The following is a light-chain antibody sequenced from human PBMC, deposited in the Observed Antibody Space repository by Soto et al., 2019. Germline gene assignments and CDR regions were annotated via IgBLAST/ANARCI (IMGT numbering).Light chain of an antibody. CDR2: DAS. CDR3: QQFNSYTS. CDR1: QGISSA. J-gene: IGKJ4*01. V-gene: IGKV1-13*02. Sequence: AIQLTQSPSSLSASVGDRVTITCRASQGISSALAWYQQKPAKAPKLLIYDASSLESGVPSRFSGSGSGTDFTLTISSLQPEDFAPYYCQQFNSYTSYGGGTKVEIK.